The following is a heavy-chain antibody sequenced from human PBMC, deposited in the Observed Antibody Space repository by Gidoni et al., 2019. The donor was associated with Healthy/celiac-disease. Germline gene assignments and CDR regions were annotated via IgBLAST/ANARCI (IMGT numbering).Heavy chain of an antibody. V-gene: IGHV3-21*01. Sequence: EVQLVESGGGLVKPGGSLRLSCAASGFTFSSYSMNWVRQAPGKGLEWVSSISSSSSYIYYADSVKGRFTISRDNAKNSLYLQMNSLRAEDTAVYYCARGLGSGTMTAYDAFDIWGQGTMVTVSS. CDR3: ARGLGSGTMTAYDAFDI. D-gene: IGHD3-10*01. CDR2: ISSSSSYI. J-gene: IGHJ3*02. CDR1: GFTFSSYS.